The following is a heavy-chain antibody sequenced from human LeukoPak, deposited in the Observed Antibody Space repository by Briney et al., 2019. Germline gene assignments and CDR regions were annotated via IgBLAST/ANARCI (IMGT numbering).Heavy chain of an antibody. J-gene: IGHJ6*03. D-gene: IGHD1-26*01. CDR1: GYSISSGHH. CDR2: INHSGST. CDR3: ARGATTRRYYYYYYYMDV. Sequence: SETLSLTCTVSGYSISSGHHWAWIRQPPGKGLEWIGEINHSGSTNYNPSLKSRVTISVDTSKNQFSLKLSSVTAADTAVYYCARGATTRRYYYYYYYMDVWGKGTTVTVSS. V-gene: IGHV4-38-2*02.